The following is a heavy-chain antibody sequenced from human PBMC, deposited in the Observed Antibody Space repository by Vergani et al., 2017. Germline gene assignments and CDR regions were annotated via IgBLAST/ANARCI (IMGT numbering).Heavy chain of an antibody. Sequence: QVQLQESGPGLVKPSETLSLTCTVSGGSISSYYWSWIRQPPGKGLEWIGYIYYSGSTNYNPSLKSRVTISVDTSKNQFSLKLSSVIAADTAVYYCARDRYSGNGLDYWGQGTLVTVSS. D-gene: IGHD1-26*01. J-gene: IGHJ4*02. CDR3: ARDRYSGNGLDY. CDR1: GGSISSYY. CDR2: IYYSGST. V-gene: IGHV4-59*01.